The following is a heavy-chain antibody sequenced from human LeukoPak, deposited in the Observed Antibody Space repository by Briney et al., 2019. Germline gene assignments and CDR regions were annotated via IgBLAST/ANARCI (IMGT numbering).Heavy chain of an antibody. CDR1: GGSISSYY. D-gene: IGHD4-11*01. V-gene: IGHV4-59*05. J-gene: IGHJ4*02. CDR2: LYYSGST. CDR3: ATSGSYSNYALDY. Sequence: SETLSLTCTVSGGSISSYYWSWIRQPPGKELEWIGSLYYSGSTYYNPSLKSRVTISVDTSKNQFSLRLSSVTAADTAVYYCATSGSYSNYALDYWGQGTLVAVSS.